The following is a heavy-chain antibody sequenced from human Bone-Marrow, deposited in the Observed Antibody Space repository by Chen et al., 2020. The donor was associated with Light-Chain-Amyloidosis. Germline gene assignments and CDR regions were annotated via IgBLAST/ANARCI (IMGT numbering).Heavy chain of an antibody. CDR3: ARRRDGYNFDY. Sequence: EVQLEQSGPEVKKTGESLKISCKGSGYTFPNNWIGWVRQMPGKGLEWKGVIYPDDSDARYSPSFEGQVTISADKSITTAYLQWRSLKASDTAMYYCARRRDGYNFDYWGQGTLVTVSS. J-gene: IGHJ4*02. CDR2: IYPDDSDA. CDR1: GYTFPNNW. V-gene: IGHV5-51*01. D-gene: IGHD5-12*01.